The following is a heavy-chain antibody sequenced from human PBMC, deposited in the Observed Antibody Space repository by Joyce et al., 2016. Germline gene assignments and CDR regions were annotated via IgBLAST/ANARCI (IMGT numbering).Heavy chain of an antibody. CDR3: AIGTGSYLGDY. Sequence: QVHLVQSGTEVKEPGSSVKVSCKASGDSFSAYVVIWVRQAVGQGLEWMGGIVPMFGTTNYAQNFQGRLTITADESTTTADMELTNLGSEDTAIYYCAIGTGSYLGDYWGQGTLVSV. CDR2: IVPMFGTT. D-gene: IGHD1-26*01. J-gene: IGHJ4*02. CDR1: GDSFSAYV. V-gene: IGHV1-69*01.